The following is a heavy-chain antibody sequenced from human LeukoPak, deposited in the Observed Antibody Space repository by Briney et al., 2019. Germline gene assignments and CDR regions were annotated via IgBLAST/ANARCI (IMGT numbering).Heavy chain of an antibody. D-gene: IGHD2/OR15-2a*01. V-gene: IGHV4-4*07. J-gene: IGHJ4*02. CDR2: ISTSGST. Sequence: SETLSLTCTVSGGSISNYFWTWVRQPASKGLEWVGRISTSGSTNYNPSLKSRVTMSVDTSTKQVSLKLTSVTAADPAVYYCARERFGGSTFIDNWGQGTLVTVSS. CDR1: GGSISNYF. CDR3: ARERFGGSTFIDN.